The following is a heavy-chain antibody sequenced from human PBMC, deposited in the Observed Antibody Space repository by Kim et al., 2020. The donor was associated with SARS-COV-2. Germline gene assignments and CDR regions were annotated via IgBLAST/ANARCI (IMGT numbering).Heavy chain of an antibody. V-gene: IGHV3-7*01. CDR2: INHVGNEI. Sequence: GGSLRLSCIASGFRFSSFWMTWIRQAPGKGPEWVANINHVGNEIYYADSVKGRFTISRDNAENSVYLQMNSLRADDTGVYYCARDNVITAFYNIEVWGQG. J-gene: IGHJ6*02. CDR1: GFRFSSFW. CDR3: ARDNVITAFYNIEV. D-gene: IGHD3-16*01.